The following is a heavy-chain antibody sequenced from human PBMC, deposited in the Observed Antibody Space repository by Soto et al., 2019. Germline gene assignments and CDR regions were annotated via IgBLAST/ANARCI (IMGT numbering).Heavy chain of an antibody. Sequence: QVQLVQSGAEVKKPGSSVKVSCKASGGTFSSYAISWVRQAPGQGLEWMGGIIPIFGTANYAQKFQGRVTITADESTSTAYMELSSLRSEDTAVYYCATDIVVVVAATPRGMDVWGQGCTVTVSS. D-gene: IGHD2-15*01. V-gene: IGHV1-69*01. J-gene: IGHJ6*02. CDR3: ATDIVVVVAATPRGMDV. CDR2: IIPIFGTA. CDR1: GGTFSSYA.